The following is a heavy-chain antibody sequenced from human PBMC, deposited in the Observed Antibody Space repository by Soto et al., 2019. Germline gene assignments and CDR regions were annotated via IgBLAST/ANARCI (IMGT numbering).Heavy chain of an antibody. J-gene: IGHJ4*02. CDR3: ARGVYYDSGGYDLGCSDY. V-gene: IGHV3-30*04. Sequence: WWSLRLSCSASVFTFSTYAIQCFRQAPYKVLGWVALVSYDGRNQYYADSVKGRFTISRHNSKNTLYLQMTSMRAADTAVYYCARGVYYDSGGYDLGCSDYWGQGILVTVSS. CDR1: VFTFSTYA. D-gene: IGHD3-22*01. CDR2: VSYDGRNQ.